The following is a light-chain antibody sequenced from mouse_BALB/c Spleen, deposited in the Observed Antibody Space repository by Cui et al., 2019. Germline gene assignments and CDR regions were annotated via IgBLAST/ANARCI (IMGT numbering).Light chain of an antibody. CDR3: QQYNSYPFT. CDR1: QNVGTN. J-gene: IGKJ4*01. CDR2: SAS. V-gene: IGKV6-15*01. Sequence: DIVITQSQKFMSTSVGDRVSVTCKASQNVGTNVAWYQQKPGQSPKALIYSASYRYSGVPERFTGSGSGTDFTLTISNVQSEDLAGYFCQQYNSYPFTFGSGTKLEIK.